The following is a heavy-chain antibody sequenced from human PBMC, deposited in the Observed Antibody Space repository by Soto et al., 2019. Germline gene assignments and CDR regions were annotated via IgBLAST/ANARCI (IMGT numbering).Heavy chain of an antibody. V-gene: IGHV1-18*01. CDR1: GYTFTSYG. Sequence: QVQQVQSGAEVKKPGASVKVSCKASGYTFTSYGISWVRQAPGQGLEWMGWISAYNGNTNYAQKLQGRVTMTTDTSTSTAYMELRSLRSDDTAVYYCARESYCTNGVCYTSAAHWGQGTLVTVSS. J-gene: IGHJ4*02. CDR2: ISAYNGNT. CDR3: ARESYCTNGVCYTSAAH. D-gene: IGHD2-8*01.